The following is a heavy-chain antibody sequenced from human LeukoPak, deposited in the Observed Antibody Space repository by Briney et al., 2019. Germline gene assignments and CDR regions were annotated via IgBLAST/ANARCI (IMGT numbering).Heavy chain of an antibody. CDR2: IYYSGST. Sequence: SETLSLTCTVSGGSISSSSYYWSWIRQPPGKGLEWIGYIYYSGSTNYNPSLKSRVTISVDTSKNQFSLKLSSVTAADTAVYYCARSVDTAMVTKGYFDLWGRGTLVTVSS. CDR1: GGSISSSSYY. CDR3: ARSVDTAMVTKGYFDL. V-gene: IGHV4-61*01. J-gene: IGHJ2*01. D-gene: IGHD5-18*01.